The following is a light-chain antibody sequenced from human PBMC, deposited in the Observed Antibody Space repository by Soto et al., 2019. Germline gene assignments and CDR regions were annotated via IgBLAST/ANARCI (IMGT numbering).Light chain of an antibody. CDR3: QQYDNLGFT. J-gene: IGKJ3*01. V-gene: IGKV1-33*01. CDR1: RDISNY. Sequence: DIQMTQSPSSLSASVGDRVTITCQASRDISNYLNWYQQKPGKAPKLLIYDASNLETGVPSRFSGSGSGTDFTFTISSLQPEDIATYYCQQYDNLGFTFGPGTKVDIK. CDR2: DAS.